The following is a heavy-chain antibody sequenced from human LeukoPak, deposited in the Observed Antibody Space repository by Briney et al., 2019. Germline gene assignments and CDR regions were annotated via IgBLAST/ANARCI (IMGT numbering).Heavy chain of an antibody. CDR2: ISGSGGST. J-gene: IGHJ6*03. CDR1: GFTFSSYA. CDR3: AKASHTLRFYYYYYVDV. Sequence: GGSLRLSCAASGFTFSSYAMSWVRQAPGKGLEWVSAISGSGGSTYYADSVKGRFTISRDNSKNTLYLQMNSLRAEDTAVYYCAKASHTLRFYYYYYVDVWGKGTTVTVSS. D-gene: IGHD4-17*01. V-gene: IGHV3-23*01.